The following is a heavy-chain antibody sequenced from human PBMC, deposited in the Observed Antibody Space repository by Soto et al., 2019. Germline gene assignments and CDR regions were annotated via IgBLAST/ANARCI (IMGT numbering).Heavy chain of an antibody. D-gene: IGHD1-26*01. Sequence: EVQLLESGGGLVQPGGSLRLSCAASGFTFNNYAMGWVRQAPGKGLEWVSAITGSGGDTYYLDSVKGRFTISRDNSKNTLFLQVNSLRAEDTAIYYCAKVGSSAWSPHYYFDYWGQGTLFTVSS. V-gene: IGHV3-23*01. CDR1: GFTFNNYA. CDR3: AKVGSSAWSPHYYFDY. J-gene: IGHJ4*02. CDR2: ITGSGGDT.